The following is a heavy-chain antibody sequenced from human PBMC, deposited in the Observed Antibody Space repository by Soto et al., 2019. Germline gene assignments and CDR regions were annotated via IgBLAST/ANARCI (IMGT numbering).Heavy chain of an antibody. V-gene: IGHV1-69*12. J-gene: IGHJ5*02. CDR3: AREGGRGDTAMVTGRDWFAP. D-gene: IGHD5-18*01. CDR1: GGTFSSYA. Sequence: QVQLVQSGAEVKKPGSSVKVSCKASGGTFSSYAISWVRQAPGQGLEWMGGIIPIFGTANYAQKFQGRVTITADESPRPAYMELSSLRSEDTAVYYCAREGGRGDTAMVTGRDWFAPWGQGTLVTVSS. CDR2: IIPIFGTA.